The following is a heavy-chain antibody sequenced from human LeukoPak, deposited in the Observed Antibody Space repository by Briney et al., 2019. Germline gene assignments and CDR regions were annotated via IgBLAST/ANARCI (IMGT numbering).Heavy chain of an antibody. J-gene: IGHJ6*02. V-gene: IGHV4-59*02. CDR2: IYYSGST. Sequence: PSETLSLTCTVSGGSVSSYYWSWIRQPPGEGLEWIGYIYYSGSTNYNPSLKSRVTISVDTSKNQFSLKLSSVTAADTAVYYCARANLPNYSSVFYYYYGMDVWGQGTTVTVSS. CDR3: ARANLPNYSSVFYYYYGMDV. CDR1: GGSVSSYY. D-gene: IGHD6-19*01.